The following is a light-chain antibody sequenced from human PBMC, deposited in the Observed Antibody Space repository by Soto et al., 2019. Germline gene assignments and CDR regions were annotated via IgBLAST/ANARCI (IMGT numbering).Light chain of an antibody. Sequence: EIVLTQSPGTLSLSPGERATLSCRASQSVSSSYLAGYQQKPGQAPLLLIYGASSRATGIPDRLSGSGSGTDFTLTISRLEPEDFAVYYCQQYGSSPAITFGQGTRLEIK. V-gene: IGKV3-20*01. J-gene: IGKJ5*01. CDR1: QSVSSSY. CDR2: GAS. CDR3: QQYGSSPAIT.